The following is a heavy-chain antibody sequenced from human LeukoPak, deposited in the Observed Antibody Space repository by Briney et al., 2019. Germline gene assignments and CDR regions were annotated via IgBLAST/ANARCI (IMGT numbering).Heavy chain of an antibody. CDR1: AYTFTDYY. V-gene: IGHV1-2*02. Sequence: ASVTVSCKASAYTFTDYYMHWVRPAPGQGLAWMGWINPNSGGTNYAQKFQGRVTMTRDTSISTAYMELSSLRSDDTAVYYCARGFSSGWYYYWGQGTLVTVSS. CDR3: ARGFSSGWYYY. J-gene: IGHJ4*02. D-gene: IGHD6-19*01. CDR2: INPNSGGT.